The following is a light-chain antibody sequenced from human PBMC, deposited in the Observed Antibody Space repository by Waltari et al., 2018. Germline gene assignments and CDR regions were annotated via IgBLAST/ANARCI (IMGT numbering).Light chain of an antibody. CDR1: SSDVGGYKY. CDR2: DVT. Sequence: QSALTQPASVSGSPGQSITISCTGTSSDVGGYKYVSWYQQHPGKAPKLMIYDVTIRPSGVSNRFSGSKSGNTASLTISGLQAADEADYYCSSYTSTCTLVVFGGGTKLTVL. J-gene: IGLJ2*01. V-gene: IGLV2-14*03. CDR3: SSYTSTCTLVV.